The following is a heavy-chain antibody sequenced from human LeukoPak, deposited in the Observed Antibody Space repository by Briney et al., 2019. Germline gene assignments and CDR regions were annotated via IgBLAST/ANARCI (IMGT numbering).Heavy chain of an antibody. CDR1: GFTFSSYS. D-gene: IGHD6-13*01. Sequence: GGSLRLSCAASGFTFSSYSMNWVRQAPGKGLEWVSSISSSSSYIYYADSVKGRFTISRDNAKNSLYLQMPSLKAEDTAVYYCAKVAASDVWSSCDSWGQGTLVTVSS. V-gene: IGHV3-21*04. CDR2: ISSSSSYI. J-gene: IGHJ5*01. CDR3: AKVAASDVWSSCDS.